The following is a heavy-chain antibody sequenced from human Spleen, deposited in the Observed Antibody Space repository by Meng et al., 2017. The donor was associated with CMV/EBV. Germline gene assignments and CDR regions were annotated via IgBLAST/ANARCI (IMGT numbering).Heavy chain of an antibody. D-gene: IGHD1-14*01. CDR1: GGSLSVYN. CDR2: INHSGST. CDR3: ARTEEVFDY. V-gene: IGHV4-34*01. J-gene: IGHJ4*02. Sequence: GWLMLSDTLALPCAVYGGSLSVYNWSWIRQPPGKGLEWIGEINHSGSTNYNPSLKSRVTISVDTSKNQFSLKLSSVTAADTAVYYCARTEEVFDYWGQGTLVTVSS.